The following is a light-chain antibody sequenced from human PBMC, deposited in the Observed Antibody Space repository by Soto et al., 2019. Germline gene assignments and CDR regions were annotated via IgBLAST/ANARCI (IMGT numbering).Light chain of an antibody. V-gene: IGKV3-15*01. CDR1: QSVSSN. Sequence: EIVMTQSPATLSGSPGERATLSCRASQSVSSNLAWYQQKPGQAPRLLIYGASTRATGIPARFSGSGSGTEFTPPISSMQSEDFFVYYYQHYNDWHPWTFGQGTKVEL. J-gene: IGKJ1*01. CDR2: GAS. CDR3: QHYNDWHPWT.